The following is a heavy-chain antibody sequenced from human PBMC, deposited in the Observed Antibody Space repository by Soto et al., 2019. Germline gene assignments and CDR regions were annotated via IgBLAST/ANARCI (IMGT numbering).Heavy chain of an antibody. V-gene: IGHV3-21*01. D-gene: IGHD3-10*01. J-gene: IGHJ6*02. Sequence: GGSLRLSCEASGFTFNDYSMDWVRQAPEKGLEWVSSVSSSGTYIYYADSVKGRFAISRDNANNVMYLQMDTLRAEDTAVYYCVRAGHVFDVHYYGMDLWGQGTTVTVSS. CDR1: GFTFNDYS. CDR3: VRAGHVFDVHYYGMDL. CDR2: VSSSGTYI.